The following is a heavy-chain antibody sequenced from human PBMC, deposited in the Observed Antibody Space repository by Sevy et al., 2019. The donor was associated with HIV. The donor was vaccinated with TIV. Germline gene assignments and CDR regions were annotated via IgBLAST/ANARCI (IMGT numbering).Heavy chain of an antibody. CDR1: GGSISSGGYY. CDR3: ARGRRTSAFTFSGHSPRVFDY. CDR2: INHSGST. J-gene: IGHJ4*02. D-gene: IGHD5-12*01. Sequence: QSQTLSLTCAVSGGSISSGGYYWSWIRQPPGKGLEWIGEINHSGSTNYNPSLKSRVTISVDTSKNQFSLKLSSVTAAGTAVYYCARGRRTSAFTFSGHSPRVFDYWGQGTLVTVSS. V-gene: IGHV4-34*01.